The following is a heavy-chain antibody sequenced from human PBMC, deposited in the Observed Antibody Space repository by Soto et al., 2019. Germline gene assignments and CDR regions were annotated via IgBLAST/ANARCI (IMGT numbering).Heavy chain of an antibody. V-gene: IGHV4-59*01. CDR2: ISYSGTT. J-gene: IGHJ5*02. CDR3: ARGIGFHLFDP. Sequence: SETLSLTCTVSGGSISSYYWTWIRQPPGKGLEWIGFISYSGTTYYSPSLKSRVTISVDTSKNQFSLKLSSVTAADTAVYYCARGIGFHLFDPWGQGILVTVSS. D-gene: IGHD3-10*01. CDR1: GGSISSYY.